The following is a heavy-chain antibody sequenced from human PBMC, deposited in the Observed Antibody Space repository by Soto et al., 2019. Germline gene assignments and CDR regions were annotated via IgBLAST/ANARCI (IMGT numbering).Heavy chain of an antibody. CDR3: ARITIFGVLITHFDK. J-gene: IGHJ4*02. CDR2: IDWDDDK. V-gene: IGHV2-70*11. Sequence: SGPTLVNPTQTLTLTCTFSGFSISTSGMCVSWIRQPPGKALEWLARIDWDDDKYYRTSLKTRLTISKDTSKNQVVLTMTNMDPVDTATYYCARITIFGVLITHFDKWGQGTLVTVSS. D-gene: IGHD3-3*01. CDR1: GFSISTSGMC.